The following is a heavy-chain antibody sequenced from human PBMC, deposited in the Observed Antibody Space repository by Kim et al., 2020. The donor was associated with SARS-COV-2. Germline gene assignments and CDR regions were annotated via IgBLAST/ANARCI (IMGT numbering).Heavy chain of an antibody. CDR2: IFPNSGDT. CDR1: GSTFTDSL. D-gene: IGHD2-15*01. CDR3: AGQAVSGTDWFHP. V-gene: IGHV1-2*06. J-gene: IGHJ5*02. Sequence: ASVKVSCKTSGSTFTDSLFYWVRQAPGQGLEWMGRIFPNSGDTKIAQRFQGRVTMTTDTSINTLYMELSSLRSDDTAVYYCAGQAVSGTDWFHPWGQGTL.